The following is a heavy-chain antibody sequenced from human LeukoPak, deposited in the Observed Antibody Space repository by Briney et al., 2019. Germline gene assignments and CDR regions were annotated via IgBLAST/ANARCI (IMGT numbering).Heavy chain of an antibody. CDR2: IRYDGSNE. CDR1: GFTFSSYG. CDR3: AKDMYETGTTGEAATGPDY. D-gene: IGHD6-13*01. V-gene: IGHV3-30*02. Sequence: GVSLRLSCVVSGFTFSSYGMHWVRQAPGKGLEWVAFIRYDGSNEYYTDSVKGRFTISRDKYKNTLYLQMNSLRPEDTAVYYCAKDMYETGTTGEAATGPDYWGQGTLVTVSS. J-gene: IGHJ4*02.